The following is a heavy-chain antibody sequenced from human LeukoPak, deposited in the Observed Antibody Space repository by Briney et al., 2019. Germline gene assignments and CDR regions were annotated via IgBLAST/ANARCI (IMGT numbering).Heavy chain of an antibody. CDR1: GFSFSNYG. J-gene: IGHJ6*02. CDR3: AKRYCKSATCRSDMDA. V-gene: IGHV3-30*02. CDR2: IQSDGSKT. D-gene: IGHD2-15*01. Sequence: GGSLRLSCAASGFSFSNYGMHWVRQAPGKGLEWVALIQSDGSKTYSADSVKGRFTISRDNPRNTLCLQMNRLRPEDTAVYYCAKRYCKSATCRSDMDAWGQGTTATVSS.